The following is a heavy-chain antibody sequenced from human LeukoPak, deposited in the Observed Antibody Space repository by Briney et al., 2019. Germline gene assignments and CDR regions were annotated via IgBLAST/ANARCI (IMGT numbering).Heavy chain of an antibody. CDR3: VKATYYYGSGSYEIYYYGMDV. Sequence: GGSLRLSCSASGFTFSSYAMHWVRQAPGKGLEYVSAISSNGGSTYYADSVKGRFTISRDNSTNTLYLQMSSLRAEDTAVYYCVKATYYYGSGSYEIYYYGMDVWGQGTTVTVSS. CDR1: GFTFSSYA. J-gene: IGHJ6*02. V-gene: IGHV3-64D*06. CDR2: ISSNGGST. D-gene: IGHD3-10*01.